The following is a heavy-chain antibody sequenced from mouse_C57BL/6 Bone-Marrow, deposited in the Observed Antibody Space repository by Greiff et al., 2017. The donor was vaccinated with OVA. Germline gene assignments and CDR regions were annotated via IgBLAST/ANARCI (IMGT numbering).Heavy chain of an antibody. CDR2: IYPRSGNT. V-gene: IGHV1-81*01. D-gene: IGHD2-3*01. CDR1: GYTFTSYG. J-gene: IGHJ3*01. Sequence: VQLQQSGAELARPGASVKLSCKASGYTFTSYGISWVKQSTGQGLEWIGEIYPRSGNTYYNEKFKGKATLTADKSSSTAYMELRSLTSEDSAVYVCARKSDGYYETSFAYWGQGTLVTVSA. CDR3: ARKSDGYYETSFAY.